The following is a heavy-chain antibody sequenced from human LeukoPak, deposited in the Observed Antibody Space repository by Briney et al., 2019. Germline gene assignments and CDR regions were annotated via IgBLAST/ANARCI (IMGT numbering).Heavy chain of an antibody. D-gene: IGHD2-21*02. V-gene: IGHV4-59*08. CDR1: GGSFSGYY. Sequence: SETLSLTCAVYGGSFSGYYWSWIRQPPGKGLEWIGYIYYSGSTNYNPSLKSRVTISVDTSKNQFSLKLSSVTAADTAVYYCARLVVTATYDAFDIWGQGTMVTVSS. J-gene: IGHJ3*02. CDR3: ARLVVTATYDAFDI. CDR2: IYYSGST.